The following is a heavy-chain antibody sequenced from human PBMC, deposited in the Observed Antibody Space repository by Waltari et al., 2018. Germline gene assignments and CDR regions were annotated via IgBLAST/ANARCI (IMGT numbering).Heavy chain of an antibody. CDR3: ARHGSGWTARPLSYGMDV. Sequence: EVQLVQSGAEVKKPGESLKISCKGSGYSFTSYWIGWVRQMPGKGLEWMGIIYPGDSDPRYTPSFQGQVTISADKSISTAYLQWSSLKASDTAMYYCARHGSGWTARPLSYGMDVWGQGTTVTVSS. J-gene: IGHJ6*02. D-gene: IGHD3-10*01. CDR2: IYPGDSDP. V-gene: IGHV5-51*01. CDR1: GYSFTSYW.